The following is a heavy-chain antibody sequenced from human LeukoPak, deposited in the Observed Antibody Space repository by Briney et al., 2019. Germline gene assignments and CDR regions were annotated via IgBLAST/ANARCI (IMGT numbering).Heavy chain of an antibody. CDR3: ARVYSSSWYREGAFDI. CDR1: GFTFSSYS. V-gene: IGHV3-48*04. D-gene: IGHD6-13*01. Sequence: PGGSLRLSCAASGFTFSSYSMNWVRQAPGKGLEWVSYISSSSSTIYYADSVKGRFTISRDNAKNSLYLQMNSLRAEDTAVYYCARVYSSSWYREGAFDIWGQGTMVTVSS. J-gene: IGHJ3*02. CDR2: ISSSSSTI.